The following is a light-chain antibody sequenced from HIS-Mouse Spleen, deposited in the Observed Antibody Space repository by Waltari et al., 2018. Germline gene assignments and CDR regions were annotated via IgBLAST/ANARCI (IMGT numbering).Light chain of an antibody. J-gene: IGKJ3*01. Sequence: EIVLTKSPATLSLSPGERATLPCRASQSVSSNLTWFQQKPGQAPRLLIYDASNRATGIPARFSGSGSGTDFTLTISSLEPEDFAVYYCQQRSNWQRFTFGPGTKVDIK. CDR1: QSVSSN. CDR3: QQRSNWQRFT. CDR2: DAS. V-gene: IGKV3-11*01.